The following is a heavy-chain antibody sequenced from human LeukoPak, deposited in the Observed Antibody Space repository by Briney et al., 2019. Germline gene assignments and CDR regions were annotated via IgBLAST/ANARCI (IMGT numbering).Heavy chain of an antibody. V-gene: IGHV1-2*02. J-gene: IGHJ4*02. D-gene: IGHD2-2*01. CDR2: INPNSGGT. CDR3: ARGGGIMKYQLLFLDY. Sequence: ASVKVSCKASGYTFTGYYMHWVRQAPGQGLEWMGWINPNSGGTNYAQKFQGRVTMTRDTSISTAYMELSRLRSDDTAVYYCARGGGIMKYQLLFLDYWGQGTLVTVSS. CDR1: GYTFTGYY.